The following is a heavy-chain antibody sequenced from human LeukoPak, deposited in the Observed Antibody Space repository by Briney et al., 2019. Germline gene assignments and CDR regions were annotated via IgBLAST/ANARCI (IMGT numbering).Heavy chain of an antibody. J-gene: IGHJ2*01. CDR3: VRDSPSGFFDL. D-gene: IGHD6-19*01. CDR2: INPDGTVT. CDR1: GFTFNNYW. V-gene: IGHV3-74*01. Sequence: GGSLRLSCAASGFTFNNYWMHWVRQAPGKGLVWVSPINPDGTVTTYADSVKGRFTISRDNAENTLYLQMNSLRVEDTAVYYCVRDSPSGFFDLWGRGTLVTVSS.